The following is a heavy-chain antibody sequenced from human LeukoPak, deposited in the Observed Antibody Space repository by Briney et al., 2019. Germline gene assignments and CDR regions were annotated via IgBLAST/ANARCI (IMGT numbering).Heavy chain of an antibody. CDR1: EFTFSSYA. CDR2: ISGSGTNT. V-gene: IGHV3-23*01. J-gene: IGHJ4*02. Sequence: PGGSLRLSCAASEFTFSSYAMTWVRQAPGKGLEWVSAISGSGTNTYYSGSVRGRFTISRGNSNNRLYLQMNSVRAEDTAMYFCAKDTAVILTAPFDSWGQGTLVTVSS. D-gene: IGHD2-21*01. CDR3: AKDTAVILTAPFDS.